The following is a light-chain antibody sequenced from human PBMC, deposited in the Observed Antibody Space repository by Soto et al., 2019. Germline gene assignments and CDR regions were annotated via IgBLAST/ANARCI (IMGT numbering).Light chain of an antibody. CDR1: QGISNY. V-gene: IGKV1-27*01. CDR2: AAS. CDR3: QKYNSAPWT. Sequence: DIQMTQSPSSVSASVGDRVTITCRASQGISNYLAWYQQKPGKVPKLLIYAASTLQSGVPSRFSGSGFGTDFTLTISSLQPEDVATYYCQKYNSAPWTFGQGTKVEIK. J-gene: IGKJ1*01.